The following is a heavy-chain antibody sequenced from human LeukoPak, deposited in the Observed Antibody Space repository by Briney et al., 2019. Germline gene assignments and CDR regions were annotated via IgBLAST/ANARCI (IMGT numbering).Heavy chain of an antibody. V-gene: IGHV3-7*01. D-gene: IGHD5-18*01. J-gene: IGHJ4*02. CDR1: GFTFSSYW. Sequence: PGGSLRLSCAASGFTFSSYWMSWVRQAPGKGLEWVANIKQDGSEKYYVDSVKGRFTISRDNAKNSLYLQMNSLRAEDTAVYYCARDWDGYSYGDQNGEGRFDYWGQGTLVTVSS. CDR3: ARDWDGYSYGDQNGEGRFDY. CDR2: IKQDGSEK.